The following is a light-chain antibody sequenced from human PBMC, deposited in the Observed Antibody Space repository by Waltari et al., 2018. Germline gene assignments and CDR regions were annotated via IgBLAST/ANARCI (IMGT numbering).Light chain of an antibody. V-gene: IGLV1-44*01. CDR2: RND. J-gene: IGLJ3*02. CDR1: SSNIGDNV. Sequence: QSVLTQPPSASGTPGQRVTISCSGSSSNIGDNVVNWYQQLPGKAPKPLIYRNDRRPPGVPYRFSASKSGTSASLAISGLQSEDEADYYCAAWDDRMNGHWVFGGGTKVTVL. CDR3: AAWDDRMNGHWV.